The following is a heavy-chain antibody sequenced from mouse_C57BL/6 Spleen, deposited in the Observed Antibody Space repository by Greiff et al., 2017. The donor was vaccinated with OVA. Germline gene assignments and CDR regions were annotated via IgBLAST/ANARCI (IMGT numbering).Heavy chain of an antibody. J-gene: IGHJ3*01. V-gene: IGHV2-5*01. D-gene: IGHD2-3*01. CDR3: AKNEIYDGYYLFAY. CDR1: GFSLTSYG. Sequence: VKVVESGPGLVQPSQSLSITCTVSGFSLTSYGVHWVRQSPGKGLEWLGVIWRGGSTDYNAAFMSRLSITKDNSKSQVFFKMNSLQADDTAIYYCAKNEIYDGYYLFAYWGQGTLVTVSA. CDR2: IWRGGST.